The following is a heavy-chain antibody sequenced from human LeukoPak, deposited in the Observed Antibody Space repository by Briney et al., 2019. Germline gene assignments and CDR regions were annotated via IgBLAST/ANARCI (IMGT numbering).Heavy chain of an antibody. D-gene: IGHD3-10*01. CDR1: GFTVSTNY. J-gene: IGHJ2*01. CDR3: ARVGDHFHWYLDL. V-gene: IGHV3-53*01. Sequence: GGSLRLSCAASGFTVSTNYMNWVRQAPGKGLEWVSILYGGSDTYYADSVKGRFTISRDSSKNILFLQMNNLRAEDTAVYYCARVGDHFHWYLDLWGRGTLVTVSS. CDR2: LYGGSDT.